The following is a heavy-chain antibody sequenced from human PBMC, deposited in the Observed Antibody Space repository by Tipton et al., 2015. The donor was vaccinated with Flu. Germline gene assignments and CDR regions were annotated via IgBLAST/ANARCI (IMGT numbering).Heavy chain of an antibody. J-gene: IGHJ3*02. CDR2: IWYDGSNK. D-gene: IGHD1-26*01. CDR3: ARENWVGDAFDI. Sequence: SLRLSCAASGFTFSSYGMHWVRQAPGKGLEWVAVIWYDGSNKYYADSVKGRFTISRDNSKNTLYLQMNSLRAEDTAVYYCARENWVGDAFDIWGQGTMVTVSS. V-gene: IGHV3-33*01. CDR1: GFTFSSYG.